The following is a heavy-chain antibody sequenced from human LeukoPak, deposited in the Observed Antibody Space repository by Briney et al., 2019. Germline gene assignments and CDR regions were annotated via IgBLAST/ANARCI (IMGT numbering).Heavy chain of an antibody. Sequence: TSETLSLTCAVSGYSISSNNWWAWVRQPPGKGLEWIGYIHYNGNTYYNPYNPSLTSRVTMSVDTSKNQFSLKLDSVTEIDTAMYYCARNQAVAANRGASDVWGQGTMVTVSS. CDR1: GYSISSNNW. CDR2: IHYNGNT. D-gene: IGHD6-19*01. CDR3: ARNQAVAANRGASDV. V-gene: IGHV4-28*01. J-gene: IGHJ3*01.